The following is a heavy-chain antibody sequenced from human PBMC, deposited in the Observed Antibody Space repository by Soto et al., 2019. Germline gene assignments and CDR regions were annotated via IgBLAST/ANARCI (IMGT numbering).Heavy chain of an antibody. Sequence: GASVKVSCKASGYTFTSYAMHWVRQAPGQRLEWMGWINAGNGNTKYSQKFQGRVTITRDTSASTAYMELSSLRSEDTAVYYCARDLLPLTVVVTAIPGYWGQGTLVTVSS. J-gene: IGHJ4*02. CDR1: GYTFTSYA. V-gene: IGHV1-3*01. CDR3: ARDLLPLTVVVTAIPGY. CDR2: INAGNGNT. D-gene: IGHD2-21*02.